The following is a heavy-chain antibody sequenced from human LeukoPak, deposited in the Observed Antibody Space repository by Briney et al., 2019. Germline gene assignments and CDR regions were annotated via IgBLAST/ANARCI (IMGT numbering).Heavy chain of an antibody. D-gene: IGHD4-23*01. Sequence: SETLSLTCTITRVSILSGGYDWRWTRQHPGKDLEQLAYIYYSGSNYDNPSLKSRVTISVDTSKNQSSLKLSSVTAADTAVYYCASDTSSGTSLYSQHWGQGTLVTVSS. V-gene: IGHV4-31*03. CDR1: RVSILSGGYD. J-gene: IGHJ1*01. CDR3: ASDTSSGTSLYSQH. CDR2: IYYSGSN.